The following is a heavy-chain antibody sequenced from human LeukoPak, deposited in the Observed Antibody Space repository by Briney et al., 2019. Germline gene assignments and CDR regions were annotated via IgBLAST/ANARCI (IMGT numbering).Heavy chain of an antibody. D-gene: IGHD6-19*01. CDR2: IRSKGNSYAT. J-gene: IGHJ4*02. V-gene: IGHV3-73*01. CDR3: TSQGVVVAGTGT. CDR1: GLNFSGST. Sequence: QSGGSLRLPCAASGLNFSGSTMHWVRQASGKGLEWVGHIRSKGNSYATAYAASVKGRFTISRDDSKNTAYLQMNSLKIDDTAVYYCTSQGVVVAGTGTWGQGTLVTVSS.